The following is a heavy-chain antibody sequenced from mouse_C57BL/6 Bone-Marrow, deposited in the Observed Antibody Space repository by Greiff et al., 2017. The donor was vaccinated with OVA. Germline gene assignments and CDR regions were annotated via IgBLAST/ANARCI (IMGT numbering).Heavy chain of an antibody. CDR3: TGYYYGSKGFDV. CDR2: IYPGNSDT. D-gene: IGHD1-1*01. J-gene: IGHJ1*03. V-gene: IGHV1-5*01. Sequence: EVMLVESGTVLARPGASVKMSCKTSGYTFTSYWMHWVKQRPGQGLEWIGAIYPGNSDTSYNQKFKGKAKLTAVTSASTAYMELSSLTNEDSAVYYCTGYYYGSKGFDVWGTGTTVTVSS. CDR1: GYTFTSYW.